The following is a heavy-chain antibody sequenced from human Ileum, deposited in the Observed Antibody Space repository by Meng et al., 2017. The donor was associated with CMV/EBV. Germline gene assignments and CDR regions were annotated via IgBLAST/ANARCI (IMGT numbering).Heavy chain of an antibody. Sequence: AQLAEAAGGLGKAGGSLSLSCEGSGFTFSRDNRNWVRQAPGKGLGWVSFIDSSSRSAVHADSVKGRFTISRDNAKNSLYLQMNSLRAEDTAVYYCARVDTTLAPRAFDSWGQGTLVTVSS. D-gene: IGHD1-1*01. CDR1: GFTFSRDN. J-gene: IGHJ4*02. CDR2: IDSSSRSA. V-gene: IGHV3-21*01. CDR3: ARVDTTLAPRAFDS.